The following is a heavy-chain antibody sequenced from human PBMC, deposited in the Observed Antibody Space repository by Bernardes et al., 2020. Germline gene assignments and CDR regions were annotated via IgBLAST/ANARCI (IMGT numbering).Heavy chain of an antibody. CDR2: ISAYNGNT. V-gene: IGHV1-18*01. Sequence: ASVKVSCKASGYTFTSYGISWVRQAPGQGLEWMGWISAYNGNTNYAQKLQGRVTMTTDTSTSTAYMELRSLRSDDTAVYYCARSTITFGGVIVIGATAGAFDIWGQGTMVTVSS. CDR1: GYTFTSYG. D-gene: IGHD3-16*02. CDR3: ARSTITFGGVIVIGATAGAFDI. J-gene: IGHJ3*02.